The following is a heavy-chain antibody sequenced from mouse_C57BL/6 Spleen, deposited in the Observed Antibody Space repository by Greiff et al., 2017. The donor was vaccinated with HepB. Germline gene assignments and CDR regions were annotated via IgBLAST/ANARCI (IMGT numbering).Heavy chain of an antibody. J-gene: IGHJ4*01. CDR3: AFAYYSNDYYAMDY. D-gene: IGHD2-5*01. V-gene: IGHV1-69*01. CDR1: GYTFTSYW. CDR2: IDPSDSYT. Sequence: QVQLQQPGAELVMPGASVKLSCKASGYTFTSYWMHWVKQRPGQGLEWIGEIDPSDSYTNYNQKFKGKSKLTVDKSSSTAYMQLSSLTSEDSAVYYCAFAYYSNDYYAMDYWGQGTSVTVSS.